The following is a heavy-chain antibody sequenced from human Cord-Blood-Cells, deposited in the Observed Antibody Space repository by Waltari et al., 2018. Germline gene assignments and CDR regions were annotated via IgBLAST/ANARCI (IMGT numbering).Heavy chain of an antibody. D-gene: IGHD1-7*01. CDR2: IYYSGST. CDR1: GGSISSSSYY. V-gene: IGHV4-39*01. Sequence: QLQLQESGPGLVKPSETLSLTCTVSGGSISSSSYYWGWIRPPPGKGLEWIGSIYYSGSTYYNPSLKSRVTISVDTSKNQFSLKLSSVTAADTAVYYCARLNWNYAFDIWGQGTMVTVSS. CDR3: ARLNWNYAFDI. J-gene: IGHJ3*02.